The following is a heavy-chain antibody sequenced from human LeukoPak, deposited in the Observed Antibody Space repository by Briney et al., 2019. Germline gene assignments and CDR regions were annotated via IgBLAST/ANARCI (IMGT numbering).Heavy chain of an antibody. CDR1: GFTFSSYA. CDR2: ISSSGGST. D-gene: IGHD2-2*02. J-gene: IGHJ6*03. V-gene: IGHV3-23*01. CDR3: ANGPYCSSTSCYSDYYYYYMDV. Sequence: TGGSLRLSCAASGFTFSSYAMSWVRQAPGKGLEWVSAISSSGGSTYYADSVKGRFTISRDNSKNTLYLQMNSLRAEDTAVYYCANGPYCSSTSCYSDYYYYYMDVWGKGTTVTVSS.